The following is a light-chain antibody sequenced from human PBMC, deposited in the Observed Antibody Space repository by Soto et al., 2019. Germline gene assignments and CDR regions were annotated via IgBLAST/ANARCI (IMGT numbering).Light chain of an antibody. J-gene: IGLJ2*01. CDR1: SSDVGSYNL. CDR2: EVS. CDR3: CSYAGSSTVI. Sequence: QSVLTQPASVSGSPGQSITISCTGTSSDVGSYNLVSWYQHHPGKAPKLMIYEVSKRPSGVSNRFSGSKSGNTASLTISGLQAEDEADYYCCSYAGSSTVIFGGGTKVTVL. V-gene: IGLV2-23*02.